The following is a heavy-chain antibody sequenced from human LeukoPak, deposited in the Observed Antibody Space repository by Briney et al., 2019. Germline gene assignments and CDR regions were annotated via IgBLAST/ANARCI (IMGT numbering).Heavy chain of an antibody. J-gene: IGHJ4*02. V-gene: IGHV3-7*01. CDR2: IKKDGSET. D-gene: IGHD2-2*01. CDR3: AGSGDCSDTSCYPY. Sequence: PGGSLRLSCAASGFTFSSHWMSWVRQALGKGLEWVANIKKDGSETYHVQSVKGRFTTSRDNTKNSLYLQMYSLRVEDTAVYYCAGSGDCSDTSCYPYWGQGTLVTVSS. CDR1: GFTFSSHW.